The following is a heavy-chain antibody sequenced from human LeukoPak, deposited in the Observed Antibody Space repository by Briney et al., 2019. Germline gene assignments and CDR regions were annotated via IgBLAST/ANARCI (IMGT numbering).Heavy chain of an antibody. D-gene: IGHD6-13*01. CDR2: ISASGGST. CDR1: GFIFSSYA. V-gene: IGHV3-23*01. Sequence: GGSLRLSCAASGFIFSSYAMTWVRQAPGKGLGWVSAISASGGSTYYADSVRGRFTISRDNSKNTLYLQTSSLRVEDTAVYYCAKPQQMANFDFWGQGTLVTVSS. CDR3: AKPQQMANFDF. J-gene: IGHJ4*02.